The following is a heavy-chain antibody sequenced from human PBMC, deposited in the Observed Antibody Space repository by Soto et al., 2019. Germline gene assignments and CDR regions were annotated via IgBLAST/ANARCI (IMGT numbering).Heavy chain of an antibody. CDR3: ATHGYNYILDY. Sequence: PSETLSLTCTVSGGSISSYYWSWIRQPPGKGLEWIGYIYYSGSTNYNPSLKSRVTISVDTSKNQFSLKLSSVTAADTAVYYCATHGYNYILDYWGQGTLVTVSS. CDR2: IYYSGST. V-gene: IGHV4-59*01. D-gene: IGHD5-12*01. CDR1: GGSISSYY. J-gene: IGHJ4*02.